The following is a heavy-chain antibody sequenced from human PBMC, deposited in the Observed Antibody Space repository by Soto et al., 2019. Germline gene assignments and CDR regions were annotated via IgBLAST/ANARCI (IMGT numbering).Heavy chain of an antibody. J-gene: IGHJ6*02. CDR2: INHGGNS. Sequence: QVQLQQWGAGLLKPSETLSLTCAMYGGSFSDYYWSWVRQPPGKGLEWIGEINHGGNSNYNPSLKSRVTISVDTSNNQFPLKLTSVTAADTGVYYCAGREFSTSSFYYYYYAMDVWGQGTTVTVS. CDR3: AGREFSTSSFYYYYYAMDV. V-gene: IGHV4-34*01. CDR1: GGSFSDYY. D-gene: IGHD6-6*01.